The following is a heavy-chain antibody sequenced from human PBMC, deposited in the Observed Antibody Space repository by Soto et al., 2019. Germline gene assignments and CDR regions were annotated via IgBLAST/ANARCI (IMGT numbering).Heavy chain of an antibody. CDR2: IYYSGST. V-gene: IGHV4-31*03. D-gene: IGHD5-12*01. CDR1: GGSISSGGYC. CDR3: ARASGYAPNLDFDY. Sequence: PSETLSLTCTVSGGSISSGGYCWSWIRQHPGKGLEWIGYIYYSGSTYYNPSLKSRVTISVDTSKNQFSLKLSSVTAADTAVYYCARASGYAPNLDFDYWGQGTLVTVSS. J-gene: IGHJ4*02.